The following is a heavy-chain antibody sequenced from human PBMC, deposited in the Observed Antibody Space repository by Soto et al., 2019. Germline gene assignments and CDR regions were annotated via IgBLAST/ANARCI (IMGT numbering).Heavy chain of an antibody. CDR1: GFTFSSYA. CDR2: ISTNGGST. CDR3: VKGEYYYDSSRYYTFDY. D-gene: IGHD3-22*01. J-gene: IGHJ4*02. Sequence: GGSLRLSCSASGFTFSSYAMHWVRQAPGKGLEYVSSISTNGGSTHYADSVKGRFTISRDNSKNTQYLQMSSLRADDTAVYYCVKGEYYYDSSRYYTFDYWGQGTLVTVSS. V-gene: IGHV3-64D*06.